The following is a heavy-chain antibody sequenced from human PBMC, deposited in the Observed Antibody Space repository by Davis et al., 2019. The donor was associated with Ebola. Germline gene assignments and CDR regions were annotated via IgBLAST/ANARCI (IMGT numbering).Heavy chain of an antibody. CDR1: GFTFSSYA. CDR2: IWYDGSNK. D-gene: IGHD6-6*01. Sequence: PGGSLRLSCAASGFTFSSYAMHWVRQAPGKGLEWVAVIWYDGSNKYYADSVKGRFTISRDNSKNTLYLQMNSLRAEDTAVYYCARGPARPRGRFDYWGQGTLVTVSS. CDR3: ARGPARPRGRFDY. J-gene: IGHJ4*02. V-gene: IGHV3-33*08.